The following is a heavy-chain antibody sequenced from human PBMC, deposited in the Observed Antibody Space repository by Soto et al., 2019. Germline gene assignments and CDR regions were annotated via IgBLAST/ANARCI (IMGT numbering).Heavy chain of an antibody. CDR2: IYHSGST. V-gene: IGHV4-4*02. Sequence: SETLSLTCAFSGYSISSSKWWSWVRQPPGKGLEWIGEIYHSGSTNYNPSLKSRVIISVDKSKNQFSLKLSSVTDADTAVYYCAKIESRFFYDSTGYYPFDYWGQGTLVTVSS. J-gene: IGHJ4*02. D-gene: IGHD3-22*01. CDR1: GYSISSSKW. CDR3: AKIESRFFYDSTGYYPFDY.